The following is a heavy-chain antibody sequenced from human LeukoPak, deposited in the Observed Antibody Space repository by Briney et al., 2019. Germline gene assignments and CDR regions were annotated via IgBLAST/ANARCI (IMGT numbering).Heavy chain of an antibody. CDR3: AREGYGSGSYPHFDY. D-gene: IGHD3-10*01. J-gene: IGHJ4*02. CDR1: GYSISSGDY. Sequence: KPSETLSLTCAVSGYSISSGDYWGWSRQPPGQGLGWIGISYHSGSTYYNPSLKSRVTISVDTSKNQFSLKLSSVTAADTAVYYCAREGYGSGSYPHFDYWGQGTLVTVSS. CDR2: SYHSGST. V-gene: IGHV4-38-2*02.